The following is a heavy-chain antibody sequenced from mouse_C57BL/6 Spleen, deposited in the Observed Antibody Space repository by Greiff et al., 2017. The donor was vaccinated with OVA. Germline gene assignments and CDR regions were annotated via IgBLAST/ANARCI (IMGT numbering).Heavy chain of an antibody. Sequence: VQLQQSGSELRSPGSSVKLSCKDFDSEVFPIAYMSWVRQKPGHGFEWIGGILPSIGRTIYGEKFEDKATLDADTLSNTAYLELNSLTSEDSAIYYCARGGSNYPYWYFDVWGTGTTVTVSS. CDR2: ILPSIGRT. CDR3: ARGGSNYPYWYFDV. CDR1: DSEVFPIAY. V-gene: IGHV15-2*01. D-gene: IGHD2-5*01. J-gene: IGHJ1*03.